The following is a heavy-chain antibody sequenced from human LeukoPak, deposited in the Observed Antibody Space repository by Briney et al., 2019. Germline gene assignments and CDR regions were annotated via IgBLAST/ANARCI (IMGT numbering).Heavy chain of an antibody. V-gene: IGHV1-18*01. CDR1: GGTFSSYA. J-gene: IGHJ6*02. CDR3: ARDSRDVYGMDV. CDR2: ISAYNGNT. Sequence: ASVKVSCKASGGTFSSYAISWVRQAPGQGLEWMGWISAYNGNTNYAQKLQGRVTMTTDTSTSTAYMELRSLRSDDTAVYYCARDSRDVYGMDVWGQGTTVTVSS.